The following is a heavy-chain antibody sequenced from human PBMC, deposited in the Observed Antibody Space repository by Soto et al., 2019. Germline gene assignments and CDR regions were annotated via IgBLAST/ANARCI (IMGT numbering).Heavy chain of an antibody. Sequence: ASVKVSCKASGYTFTSYGISWVRQAPGQGLEWMGWISAHNGNTDYAQKFQGRATMTTDTSTSTASMELRSLRSDDTAVYYCARGSYISSWYSLDYWGQGTLVTVSS. CDR3: ARGSYISSWYSLDY. J-gene: IGHJ4*02. CDR1: GYTFTSYG. D-gene: IGHD6-13*01. V-gene: IGHV1-18*04. CDR2: ISAHNGNT.